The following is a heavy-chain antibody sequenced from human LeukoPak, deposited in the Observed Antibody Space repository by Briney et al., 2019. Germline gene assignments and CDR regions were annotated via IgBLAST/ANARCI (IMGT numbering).Heavy chain of an antibody. CDR2: IYYSGST. V-gene: IGHV4-59*01. J-gene: IGHJ5*02. CDR3: ASSDGSGFDP. CDR1: GGSISSYY. Sequence: SETLSLTCTVSGGSISSYYWSWIRQPPGKGLEWIGYIYYSGSTNYNPSLKSRVTISVDTSKNQFSLKLSSVTAADRAVYYCASSDGSGFDPWGQGTLVTVSS.